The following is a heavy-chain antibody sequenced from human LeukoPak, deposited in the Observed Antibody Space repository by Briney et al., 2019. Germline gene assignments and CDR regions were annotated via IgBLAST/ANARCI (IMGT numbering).Heavy chain of an antibody. CDR2: IWYDGSNK. CDR3: AEDGNSYGYNNWFDP. Sequence: GRSLRLSCAASGFTFSSYGMHWVRQAPGKGLEWVAVIWYDGSNKYYADSVKGRFTISRDNSKNTLYLQMNSLRAEDTAVYYCAEDGNSYGYNNWFDPWGQGTLVTVSS. D-gene: IGHD5-18*01. J-gene: IGHJ5*02. CDR1: GFTFSSYG. V-gene: IGHV3-33*06.